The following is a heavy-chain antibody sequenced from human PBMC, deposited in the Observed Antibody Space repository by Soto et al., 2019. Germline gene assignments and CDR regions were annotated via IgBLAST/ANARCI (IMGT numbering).Heavy chain of an antibody. J-gene: IGHJ4*02. D-gene: IGHD3-3*01. V-gene: IGHV3-30*04. CDR1: GFTFSSYA. Sequence: GRALRLSCAASGFTFSSYAMHWVGQAPGKGLEWVAVISHDGSKKLYADSLGGRFTISRDNSKNTVFLQMNSLTAEDTATYYCAKNRFLEWFIPPLYYWGQGTPVTVSS. CDR3: AKNRFLEWFIPPLYY. CDR2: ISHDGSKK.